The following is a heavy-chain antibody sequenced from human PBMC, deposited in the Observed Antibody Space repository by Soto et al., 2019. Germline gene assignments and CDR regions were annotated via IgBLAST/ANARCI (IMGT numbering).Heavy chain of an antibody. V-gene: IGHV3-23*01. CDR1: GFTFSTYT. J-gene: IGHJ4*02. CDR2: ISGSGDHT. CDR3: AKDGTYSTSWPYYFDH. Sequence: EVQLLESAGGLVQPGGSMRLSCAASGFTFSTYTMTWLRQAPGKGLEWVSSISGSGDHTFYADSVEGRLIVSRDTSKNTLYLQMNNLRAEDTAVYYCAKDGTYSTSWPYYFDHWGQGTLVTVSS. D-gene: IGHD6-13*01.